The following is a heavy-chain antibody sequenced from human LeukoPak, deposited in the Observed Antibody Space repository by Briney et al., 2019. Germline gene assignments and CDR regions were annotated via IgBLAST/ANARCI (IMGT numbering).Heavy chain of an antibody. CDR2: ISAYNGNT. D-gene: IGHD2-2*01. V-gene: IGHV1-18*01. J-gene: IGHJ4*02. CDR3: ARLGYCSSNSCYGVDY. CDR1: GYTFTSYG. Sequence: ASVKVSCKASGYTFTSYGISWVRQAPGQGLEWMGWISAYNGNTNYAQKLQGRVTTTTDTSTSTAYMELRSLRSDDTAVYYCARLGYCSSNSCYGVDYWGQGTLVTVSS.